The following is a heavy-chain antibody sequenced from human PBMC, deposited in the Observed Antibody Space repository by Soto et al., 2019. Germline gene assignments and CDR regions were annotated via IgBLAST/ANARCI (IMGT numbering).Heavy chain of an antibody. CDR2: IIDSGGST. CDR3: AKGRSYYYYYGVDV. CDR1: GFTFSSCA. Sequence: GGSLRLSCAASGFTFSSCAMGWVRQAPGKGLEWVSDIIDSGGSTYYADSVKGRFTISRDNSKSTLYLQMNSLRAEDTALYYCAKGRSYYYYYGVDVWGQGPTGTVSS. J-gene: IGHJ6*02. V-gene: IGHV3-23*01.